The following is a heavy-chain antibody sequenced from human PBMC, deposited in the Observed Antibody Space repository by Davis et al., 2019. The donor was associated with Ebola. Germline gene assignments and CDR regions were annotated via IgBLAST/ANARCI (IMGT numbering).Heavy chain of an antibody. CDR1: GFTFSGSA. J-gene: IGHJ4*02. D-gene: IGHD3-10*02. CDR2: IRSKANSYAT. Sequence: GESLKISCAASGFTFSGSAMHWVRQASGKGLEWVGRIRSKANSYATAYAASVKGRFTISRDDSKNTAYLQMNSLETEDTAVYYCICSQQPFDYWGQGTLVTVSS. V-gene: IGHV3-73*01. CDR3: ICSQQPFDY.